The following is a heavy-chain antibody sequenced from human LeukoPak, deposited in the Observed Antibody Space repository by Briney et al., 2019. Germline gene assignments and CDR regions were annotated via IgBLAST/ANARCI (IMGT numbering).Heavy chain of an antibody. V-gene: IGHV3-74*01. D-gene: IGHD1-7*01. CDR2: INSDGSST. CDR3: ARVHRITGTTNNY. CDR1: GFTFSSYW. J-gene: IGHJ4*02. Sequence: GGSLRLSCAASGFTFSSYWMHWVRQAPGKGLVWGSRINSDGSSTSYADSVKGRFTISRDNAKNTLYLQMNSLRVEDTAVYYCARVHRITGTTNNYWGQGTLVTVSS.